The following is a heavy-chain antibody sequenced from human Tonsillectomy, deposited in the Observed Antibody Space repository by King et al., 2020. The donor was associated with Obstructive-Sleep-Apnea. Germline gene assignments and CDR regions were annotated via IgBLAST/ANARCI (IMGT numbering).Heavy chain of an antibody. Sequence: QVQLVESGGGVVQPGRSLRLSCSASGFTFNFYDMHWVRQAPGKGLEWVAGILYDGSDQYFADSVKGRFTISRDNSKNRLFLQMNSLRPEDTALYYCARDRTGVHPLFNGLDVWGQGTTVTVSS. V-gene: IGHV3-30*13. J-gene: IGHJ6*02. D-gene: IGHD2-8*02. CDR3: ARDRTGVHPLFNGLDV. CDR2: ILYDGSDQ. CDR1: GFTFNFYD.